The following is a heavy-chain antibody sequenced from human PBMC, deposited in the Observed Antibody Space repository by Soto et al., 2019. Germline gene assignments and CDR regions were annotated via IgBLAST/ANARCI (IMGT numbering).Heavy chain of an antibody. D-gene: IGHD2-21*02. CDR3: AKDSTVVVTAIGSWYFDL. CDR2: ISYDGSNK. J-gene: IGHJ2*01. Sequence: QVQLVESGGGVVQPGRSLRLSCAASGFTFSSYGMHWVRQAPGKGLEWVAVISYDGSNKYYADSVKGRFTISRDNYKSTPXLQMNSLRAEDTAVYYCAKDSTVVVTAIGSWYFDLWGRGTLVTVSS. V-gene: IGHV3-30*18. CDR1: GFTFSSYG.